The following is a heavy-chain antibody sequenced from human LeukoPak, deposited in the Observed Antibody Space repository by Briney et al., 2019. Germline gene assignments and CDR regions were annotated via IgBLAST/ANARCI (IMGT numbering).Heavy chain of an antibody. CDR1: GHTFSSNY. Sequence: ASVKVSCKASGHTFSSNYIHWVRQAPGQGLEWMGIINPSGYTTYTQKFQGRVTMTRDTSTSTVYMELSSLRSEDTAVYYCAKEIYGDSTGARFQHWGQGTLLTVSS. CDR3: AKEIYGDSTGARFQH. D-gene: IGHD4-17*01. CDR2: INPSGYT. J-gene: IGHJ1*01. V-gene: IGHV1-46*01.